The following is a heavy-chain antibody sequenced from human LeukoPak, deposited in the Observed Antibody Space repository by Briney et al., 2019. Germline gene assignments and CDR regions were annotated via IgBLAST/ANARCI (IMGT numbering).Heavy chain of an antibody. Sequence: SETLSLTCTVSGGSISSYYWSWIRQPPGKGLEWIGYIYYSGSTNYNPSLKSRVTISADTSKNQFSLKLSSVTAADTAVYYCARAGGPGSYSYFDYWGQGTLVTVSS. V-gene: IGHV4-59*01. CDR2: IYYSGST. D-gene: IGHD3-10*01. J-gene: IGHJ4*02. CDR3: ARAGGPGSYSYFDY. CDR1: GGSISSYY.